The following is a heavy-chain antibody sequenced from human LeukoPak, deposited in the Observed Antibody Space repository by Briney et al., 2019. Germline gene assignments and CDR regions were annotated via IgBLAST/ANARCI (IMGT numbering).Heavy chain of an antibody. D-gene: IGHD5-18*01. CDR2: ISSSSSTI. Sequence: GGPLRLSCAASGFTFSSYSMNWVRQAPGKGLEWVSYISSSSSTIYYADSVKGRFTISRDNAKNSLYLQMNSLRAEDTAVYYCARVRGYSYGYYFDYWGQGTLVTVSS. CDR3: ARVRGYSYGYYFDY. V-gene: IGHV3-48*01. J-gene: IGHJ4*02. CDR1: GFTFSSYS.